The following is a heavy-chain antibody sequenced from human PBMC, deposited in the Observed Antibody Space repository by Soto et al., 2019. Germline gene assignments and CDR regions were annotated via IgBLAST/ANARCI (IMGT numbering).Heavy chain of an antibody. D-gene: IGHD1-26*01. V-gene: IGHV4-4*02. J-gene: IGHJ6*02. Sequence: SETLSLTCAVSGGSISSSNWWSWVRQPPGKGLEWIGEIYHSGITNYNPSLKSRVTISVDKSKNQFSLKLSSVTAADTAVYYCARVSGSYYYGMDVWGQGTTVTVSS. CDR1: GGSISSSNW. CDR2: IYHSGIT. CDR3: ARVSGSYYYGMDV.